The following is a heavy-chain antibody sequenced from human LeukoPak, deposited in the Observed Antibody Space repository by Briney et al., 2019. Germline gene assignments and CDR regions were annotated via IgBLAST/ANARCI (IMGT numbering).Heavy chain of an antibody. CDR3: ARIILYSSSWYWWELHQGPFDY. D-gene: IGHD6-13*01. Sequence: SETLSLTCTVSGGSISSSSYYWGWIRQPPGTGLEWIGSIYYSGSTYYNPSLKSRVTISVDTSKNQFSLKLSSVTAADTAVYYCARIILYSSSWYWWELHQGPFDYWGQGTLVTVSS. CDR2: IYYSGST. CDR1: GGSISSSSYY. J-gene: IGHJ4*02. V-gene: IGHV4-39*01.